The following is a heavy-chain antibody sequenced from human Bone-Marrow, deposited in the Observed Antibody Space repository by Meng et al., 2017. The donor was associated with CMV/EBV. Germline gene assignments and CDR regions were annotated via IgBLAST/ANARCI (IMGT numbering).Heavy chain of an antibody. CDR3: ARDRGLGPPLYYAFDI. CDR2: IYYSGST. Sequence: SETLSFPFPTTGGSIRSYYWSWIRQPPGKGLEWIGYIYYSGSTNYNPSLKSRVTISVDTSKNQFSLKLSSVTAADTAVYYCARDRGLGPPLYYAFDIWGQGTMVTVSS. J-gene: IGHJ3*02. V-gene: IGHV4-59*01. D-gene: IGHD3-10*01. CDR1: GGSIRSYY.